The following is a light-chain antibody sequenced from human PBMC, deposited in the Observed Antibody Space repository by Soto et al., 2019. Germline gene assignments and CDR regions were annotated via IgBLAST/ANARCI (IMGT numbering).Light chain of an antibody. V-gene: IGKV3-15*01. CDR2: DVS. CDR3: QQYNNWPPT. J-gene: IGKJ5*01. CDR1: QSARIS. Sequence: ETVMTQSPATLSVSPGERATLSCRASQSARISLGWYQQKPGQAPRLLIYDVSTRATSVPARFSGSGSGTEFTLTISSPQSEDFAVYYCQQYNNWPPTFGQGTRLEIK.